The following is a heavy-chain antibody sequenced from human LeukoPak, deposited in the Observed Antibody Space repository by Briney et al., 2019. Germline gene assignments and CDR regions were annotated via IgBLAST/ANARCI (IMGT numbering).Heavy chain of an antibody. CDR3: ARDSRHRGYCTNGVCSGPLDY. Sequence: SQTLSLTCTVSGGSISSGDYYWSWIRQPPGKGLEWIGYIYYSGSTYYNPSLKSRVTISVDTSKNQFSLKLSSVTAADTAVYYCARDSRHRGYCTNGVCSGPLDYWGQGTLVTVSS. J-gene: IGHJ4*02. V-gene: IGHV4-30-4*08. D-gene: IGHD2-8*01. CDR2: IYYSGST. CDR1: GGSISSGDYY.